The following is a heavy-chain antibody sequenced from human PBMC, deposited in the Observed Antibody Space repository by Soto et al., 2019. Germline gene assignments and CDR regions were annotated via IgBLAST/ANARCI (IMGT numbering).Heavy chain of an antibody. CDR2: ISAYNGNT. CDR3: ARVKPYYYDSSGYYLPY. J-gene: IGHJ4*02. D-gene: IGHD3-22*01. CDR1: GYTFTSYG. Sequence: QVQLVQSGAEVKKPGASVKVSCKASGYTFTSYGISWVRQAPGQGLEWMGWISAYNGNTNYAQKLQGRVTMTTDTPPRAEYMWRRRLRSDDTAVYYCARVKPYYYDSSGYYLPYWGQGTLVTVSS. V-gene: IGHV1-18*01.